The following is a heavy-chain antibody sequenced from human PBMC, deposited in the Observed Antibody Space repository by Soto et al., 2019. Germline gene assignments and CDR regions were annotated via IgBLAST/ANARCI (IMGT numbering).Heavy chain of an antibody. D-gene: IGHD5-18*01. J-gene: IGHJ4*02. CDR3: ASSTVMGN. CDR1: GFTFSSSE. Sequence: RLSCAASGFTFSSSEMNWVRQAPGKGLEWISYITSSGSTIYYADSVKGRFTISRDNAKNSLYLQMNSLRAEDMAVYYCASSTVMGNWGQGTLVTVSS. CDR2: ITSSGSTI. V-gene: IGHV3-48*03.